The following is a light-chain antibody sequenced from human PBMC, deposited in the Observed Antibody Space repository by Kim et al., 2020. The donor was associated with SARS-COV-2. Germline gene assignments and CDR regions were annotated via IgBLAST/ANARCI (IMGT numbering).Light chain of an antibody. CDR2: DAS. Sequence: SPGDTVTLSCRASETVAHKLAWYQQKPGQAPRLLIYDASTRATDSPARFSGTGSETDFTLTISSLQAEDFAIYYCKQYGQWPPWTFGQGTKVDIK. V-gene: IGKV3-15*01. J-gene: IGKJ1*01. CDR1: ETVAHK. CDR3: KQYGQWPPWT.